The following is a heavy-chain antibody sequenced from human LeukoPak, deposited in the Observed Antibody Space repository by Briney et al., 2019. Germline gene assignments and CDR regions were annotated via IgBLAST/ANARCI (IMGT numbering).Heavy chain of an antibody. Sequence: GGSLRLSCAASGFTFSNYAMSWVRQAPGKGLEWVSAVSGRDTSTYYADSVKGRFTISRDNSKNTLYLQMNSLRAEDTAIYYCAKWGDYDVLTCYYDSDYWGQGTLVTVSS. CDR2: VSGRDTST. CDR1: GFTFSNYA. D-gene: IGHD3-9*01. CDR3: AKWGDYDVLTCYYDSDY. J-gene: IGHJ4*02. V-gene: IGHV3-23*01.